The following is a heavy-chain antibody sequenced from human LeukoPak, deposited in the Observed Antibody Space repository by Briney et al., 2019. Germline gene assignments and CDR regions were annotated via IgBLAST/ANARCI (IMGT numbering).Heavy chain of an antibody. V-gene: IGHV3-23*01. J-gene: IGHJ3*02. Sequence: GGSLRLSCTASGFTFGDYAMSWVRQAPGKGLEWVSAISGSGGSTYYADSVKGRFTISRDNSKNTLYLQMNSLRAEDTAVYYCARFYDFDAFDIWGQGTMVTVSS. CDR2: ISGSGGST. CDR3: ARFYDFDAFDI. CDR1: GFTFGDYA. D-gene: IGHD2/OR15-2a*01.